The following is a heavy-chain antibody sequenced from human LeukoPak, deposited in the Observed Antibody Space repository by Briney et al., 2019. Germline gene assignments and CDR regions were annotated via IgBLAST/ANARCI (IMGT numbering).Heavy chain of an antibody. CDR3: ARPKVYGDYQGAFHI. D-gene: IGHD4-17*01. CDR1: GGSLSGSIYY. J-gene: IGHJ3*02. Sequence: PSETLSLTCSISGGSLSGSIYYWGWIRQPPGKALEWIGSIYYSGSTYYNPSLKSRVTISVDTSKNQFSLKVRSVTAADTAVYYCARPKVYGDYQGAFHIWGQGTMVTVSS. V-gene: IGHV4-39*01. CDR2: IYYSGST.